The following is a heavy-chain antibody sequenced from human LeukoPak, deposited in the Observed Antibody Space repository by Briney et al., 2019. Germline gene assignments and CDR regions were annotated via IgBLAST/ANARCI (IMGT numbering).Heavy chain of an antibody. CDR2: ISSSSRYI. D-gene: IGHD2-8*02. Sequence: GGSLRLSCAASEFTFSDYSMNWVRQAPGKGLEWVASISSSSRYIYYADSVKGRFTISRDNAKNSLYLQMNSLRAEDTAIYYCATYRQVLLPFEAWGQGTLVTVSS. CDR3: ATYRQVLLPFEA. V-gene: IGHV3-21*04. J-gene: IGHJ5*02. CDR1: EFTFSDYS.